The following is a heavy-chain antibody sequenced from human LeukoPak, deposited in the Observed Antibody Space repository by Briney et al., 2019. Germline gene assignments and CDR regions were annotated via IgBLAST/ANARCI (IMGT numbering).Heavy chain of an antibody. CDR3: ARDRHGTYDFFDY. J-gene: IGHJ4*02. V-gene: IGHV3-33*01. Sequence: GGSLRLSCAASGFTFSSYGMHWVRQAPGKGLEWVAVIWYDGSNKYYADSVKGRFTISRDNSKNTLYLQMNSLRAEDTAVYYCARDRHGTYDFFDYWGQETLVTVSS. D-gene: IGHD3-3*01. CDR2: IWYDGSNK. CDR1: GFTFSSYG.